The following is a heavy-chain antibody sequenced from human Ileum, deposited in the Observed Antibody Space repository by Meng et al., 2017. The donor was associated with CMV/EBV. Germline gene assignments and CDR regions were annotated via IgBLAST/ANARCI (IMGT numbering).Heavy chain of an antibody. CDR2: IIPIFGTA. CDR3: PRGTGNVDFWSGLGPFDP. J-gene: IGHJ5*02. V-gene: IGHV1-69*05. CDR1: TFSSYA. D-gene: IGHD3-3*01. Sequence: TFSSYAISVVRQAPGQGLEWMGGIIPIFGTATYAQKFQGRVTITTDESTSTAYMELSSLRSEDTAVYYCPRGTGNVDFWSGLGPFDPWGQGTLVTVSS.